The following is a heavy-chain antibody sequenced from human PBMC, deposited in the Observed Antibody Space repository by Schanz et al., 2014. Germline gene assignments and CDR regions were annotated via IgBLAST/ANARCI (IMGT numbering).Heavy chain of an antibody. D-gene: IGHD1-26*01. CDR1: GFTFSSHS. V-gene: IGHV3-48*02. CDR3: ARRYSGRYCFDY. CDR2: ISGSGNTI. J-gene: IGHJ4*02. Sequence: EVQLVESGGNLVQPGGSLRLSCVASGFTFSSHSMNWVRQAPGQGLEWLSYISGSGNTIYYADSVKGRFTISRDNAKNSLSLQMDRLRDEDTAVYYCARRYSGRYCFDYWGQGTLVAVSP.